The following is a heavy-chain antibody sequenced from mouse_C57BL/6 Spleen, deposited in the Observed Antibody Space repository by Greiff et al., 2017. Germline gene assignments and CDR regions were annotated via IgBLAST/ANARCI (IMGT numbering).Heavy chain of an antibody. D-gene: IGHD2-5*01. J-gene: IGHJ3*01. Sequence: QIQLQQPGAELVKPGASVKLSCKASGYTFTSYWMHWVKQRPGRGLEWIGRIDPNSGGTKYNEKFKSKATLTVDKPSSTAYMQLSSLTSEDSAVYYCARSYYSNYDGLGFAYWGQGTLVTVSA. CDR1: GYTFTSYW. CDR3: ARSYYSNYDGLGFAY. CDR2: IDPNSGGT. V-gene: IGHV1-72*01.